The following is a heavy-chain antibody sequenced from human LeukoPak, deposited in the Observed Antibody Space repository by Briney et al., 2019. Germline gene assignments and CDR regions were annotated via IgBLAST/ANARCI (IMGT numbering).Heavy chain of an antibody. CDR3: VRDMSGNYSFDY. Sequence: GGSLRLSCAASGFTLTWHVMHWVRQAPGKALEYVSFIHHNGEMTSYAESVRGRSTVSRDNSKNTLFLELSSLRTDDTAVYYCVRDMSGNYSFDYWGQGTLVIVST. CDR1: GFTLTWHV. CDR2: IHHNGEMT. J-gene: IGHJ4*02. D-gene: IGHD3-3*01. V-gene: IGHV3-64D*06.